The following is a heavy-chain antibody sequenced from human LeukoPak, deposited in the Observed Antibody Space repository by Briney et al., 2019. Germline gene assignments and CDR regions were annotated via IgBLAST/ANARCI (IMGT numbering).Heavy chain of an antibody. Sequence: GRSLRLSCAPSGFTFSRHGMHWVRQAPGKGLEWVAIISNDGSRKYYAHSVEGRFTISRDNSKNTLYLQMNSLRVEDTAVYYCARGEYYYDGGYWGQGTLVTVSS. J-gene: IGHJ4*02. D-gene: IGHD3-22*01. CDR3: ARGEYYYDGGY. V-gene: IGHV3-33*08. CDR1: GFTFSRHG. CDR2: ISNDGSRK.